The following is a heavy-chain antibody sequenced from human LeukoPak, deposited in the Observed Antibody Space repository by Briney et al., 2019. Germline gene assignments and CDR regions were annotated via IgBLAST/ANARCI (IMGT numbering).Heavy chain of an antibody. J-gene: IGHJ4*02. CDR3: ARIAAAGTYLDY. D-gene: IGHD6-13*01. Sequence: SETLSLTCTVSGGSISSSSYYWGWIRQPPGKGLEWIGSIYYSGSTYYNPSLKSRVTISVDTSKNQFSLNLNSVTAADTAVYYCARIAAAGTYLDYWGQGTLVTVSS. CDR1: GGSISSSSYY. CDR2: IYYSGST. V-gene: IGHV4-39*07.